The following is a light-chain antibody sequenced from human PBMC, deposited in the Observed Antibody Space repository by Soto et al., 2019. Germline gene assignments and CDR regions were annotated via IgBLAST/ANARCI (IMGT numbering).Light chain of an antibody. J-gene: IGKJ5*01. Sequence: LVITQSPATLSVSPGARAPLSCRASQSVSSSYIAWYQQRPGQTPSLLIYGASTRATGIPDRFSGSGSGTHLTLTISRLEPGDFEVYYGQHFGGTTFTFGQGTRLEIK. CDR3: QHFGGTTFT. CDR1: QSVSSSY. CDR2: GAS. V-gene: IGKV3-20*01.